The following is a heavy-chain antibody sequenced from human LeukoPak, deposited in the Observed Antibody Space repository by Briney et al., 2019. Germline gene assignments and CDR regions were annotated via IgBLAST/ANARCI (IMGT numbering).Heavy chain of an antibody. CDR1: GFTFRTYW. D-gene: IGHD4-17*01. J-gene: IGHJ4*02. Sequence: GGSLRLSCVASGFTFRTYWMQWVRQAPGEGLVWVSHINSDGTDTTYADAVKGRFITSRDNTKNTLYLQMNSLRAEDTAVYYCVRDNYGVDYWGQGTLVTVSS. V-gene: IGHV3-74*03. CDR3: VRDNYGVDY. CDR2: INSDGTDT.